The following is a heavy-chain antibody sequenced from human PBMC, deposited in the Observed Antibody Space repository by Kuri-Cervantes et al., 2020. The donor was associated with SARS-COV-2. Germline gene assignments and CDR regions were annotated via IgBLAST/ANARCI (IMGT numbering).Heavy chain of an antibody. CDR2: IYYSGST. J-gene: IGHJ5*02. CDR3: ARQPQWFDP. Sequence: SETLSLTCTVSGGSISSYYWSWIRQPPGKGLEWIGSIYYSGSTYYNPSLKSRVTISVDTSKNQFSLKLSSVTAADTAVYYCARQPQWFDPWGQGTLVTVSS. CDR1: GGSISSYY. V-gene: IGHV4-59*08.